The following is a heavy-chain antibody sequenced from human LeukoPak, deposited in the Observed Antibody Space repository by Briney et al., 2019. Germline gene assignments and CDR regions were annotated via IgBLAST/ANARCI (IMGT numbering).Heavy chain of an antibody. Sequence: GGSLRLSCAASGFTFSSYWMSWVRQAPGKGLEWVANIKQDGSEKYYVDSVKGRFTISRDNAKNSLYLQMNSLRAEDTAMYYCARVRDYGDFPFYFDYWGQGTLVTVSS. J-gene: IGHJ4*02. CDR2: IKQDGSEK. CDR1: GFTFSSYW. CDR3: ARVRDYGDFPFYFDY. D-gene: IGHD4-17*01. V-gene: IGHV3-7*01.